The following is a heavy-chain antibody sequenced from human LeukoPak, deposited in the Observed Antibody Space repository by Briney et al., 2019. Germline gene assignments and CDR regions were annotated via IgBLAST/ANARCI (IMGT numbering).Heavy chain of an antibody. CDR1: GFTFSSYA. D-gene: IGHD3-9*01. CDR3: AKADYDILTGYHFYFDY. Sequence: GGSLRLSCAASGFTFSSYAMSWVRQAPGKGVEWVSAISGSGGSTYYADSVKGRFTISRDNSKNTLYLQMNSLRAEDKAVYYCAKADYDILTGYHFYFDYWGQGTLVTVSS. CDR2: ISGSGGST. J-gene: IGHJ4*02. V-gene: IGHV3-23*01.